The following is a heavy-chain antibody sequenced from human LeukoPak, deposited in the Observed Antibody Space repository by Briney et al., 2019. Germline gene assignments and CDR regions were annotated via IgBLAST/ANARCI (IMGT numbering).Heavy chain of an antibody. V-gene: IGHV1-2*06. CDR3: ATWGSSGWYTFDY. CDR2: INPNSGDT. Sequence: GASVKVSCKTSGYTFTRYYIHWVRQAPGQGLEWMGRINPNSGDTKYVQKFQGRVTMTRDTSISTDYMDLRRLRSDDPAVYYCATWGSSGWYTFDYWGQGTLVTVSS. CDR1: GYTFTRYY. D-gene: IGHD6-19*01. J-gene: IGHJ4*02.